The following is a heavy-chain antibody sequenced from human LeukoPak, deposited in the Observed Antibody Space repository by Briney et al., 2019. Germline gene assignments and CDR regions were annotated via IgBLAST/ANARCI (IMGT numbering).Heavy chain of an antibody. J-gene: IGHJ3*02. CDR1: GDSINSGGFY. CDR2: NYTSSNT. CDR3: ARGAYTYGSDAFAI. Sequence: SQTLSLTCTVSGDSINSGGFYLNWIRQHPGKSREWIGYNYTSSNTYHNPSLKSRVIISLEAPKTQFSLNLSSVPGADTAVYYCARGAYTYGSDAFAIWGQGTMVAVSS. V-gene: IGHV4-31*03. D-gene: IGHD5-18*01.